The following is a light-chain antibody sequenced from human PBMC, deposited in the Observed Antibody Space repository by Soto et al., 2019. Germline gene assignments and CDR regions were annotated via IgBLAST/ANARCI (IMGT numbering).Light chain of an antibody. CDR2: GTS. CDR3: QQYGSTPQT. V-gene: IGKV3-20*01. J-gene: IGKJ1*01. Sequence: EIVLTQSPGTLSLSPGERATLSCRASQSVSSTYLAWYQQKPGQAPRLLIYGTSSRATGIPDRFSGSGSGTDFTLTISRLEPEDFAVYYCQQYGSTPQTFGPGTTVEI. CDR1: QSVSSTY.